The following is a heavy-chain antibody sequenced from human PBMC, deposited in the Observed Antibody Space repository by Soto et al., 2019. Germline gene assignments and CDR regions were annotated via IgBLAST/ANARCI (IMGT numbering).Heavy chain of an antibody. CDR2: INPNGGST. Sequence: QVQLVQSGAEVKKPGASVKVSCKASGYTFTTYHMHWVRQAPGQGLEWMGIINPNGGSTIYAQKFQGRVTMTSDTSTSTVYMELSSLRSEDTAVYYCATETTRGYSGLFDYWGQGTLVTVSS. J-gene: IGHJ4*02. D-gene: IGHD5-12*01. CDR1: GYTFTTYH. V-gene: IGHV1-46*01. CDR3: ATETTRGYSGLFDY.